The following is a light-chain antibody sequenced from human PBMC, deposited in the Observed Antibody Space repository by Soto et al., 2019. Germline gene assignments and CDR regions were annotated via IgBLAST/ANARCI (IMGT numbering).Light chain of an antibody. J-gene: IGKJ4*01. V-gene: IGKV3-11*01. CDR2: DSS. Sequence: EIALTQSPATLSLSPGERATLSCRASQTISNSLAWYQEKPGQAPRLLIYDSSNRATGIPPRLSGSGSGTDFTLTISSLEPEDFAVYYCQQRNSWPPPTFGGGTRVEI. CDR3: QQRNSWPPPT. CDR1: QTISNS.